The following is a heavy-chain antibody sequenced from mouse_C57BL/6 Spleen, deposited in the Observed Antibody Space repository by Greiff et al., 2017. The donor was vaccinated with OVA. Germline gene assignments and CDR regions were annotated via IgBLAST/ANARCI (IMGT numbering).Heavy chain of an antibody. J-gene: IGHJ4*01. V-gene: IGHV5-16*01. D-gene: IGHD1-2*01. CDR3: ARAWTANFYYYAMDY. CDR2: INYDGSST. Sequence: EVKLMESEGGLVQPGSSMKLSCTASGFTFSDYYMAWVRQVPEKGLEWVANINYDGSSTYYLDSLKSRFIISRDNAKNILYLQMSSLKSEDTATYYGARAWTANFYYYAMDYWGQGTSVTVSS. CDR1: GFTFSDYY.